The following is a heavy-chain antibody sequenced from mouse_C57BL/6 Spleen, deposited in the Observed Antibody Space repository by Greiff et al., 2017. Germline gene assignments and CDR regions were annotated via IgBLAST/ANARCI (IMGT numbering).Heavy chain of an antibody. D-gene: IGHD2-4*01. CDR3: ARGGDYDAGWFAY. CDR2: IHPNSGST. Sequence: QVQLQQPGAELVKPGASVKLSCKASGYTFTSYWMHWVKQRPGQGLEWIGMIHPNSGSTNYNEKFKSKATLTVDKSSSTAYMQLSSLTSEDSAVYYCARGGDYDAGWFAYWGQGTLVTVSA. J-gene: IGHJ3*01. CDR1: GYTFTSYW. V-gene: IGHV1-64*01.